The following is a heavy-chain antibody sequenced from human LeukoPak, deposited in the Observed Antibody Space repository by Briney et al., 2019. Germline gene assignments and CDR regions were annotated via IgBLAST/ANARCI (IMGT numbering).Heavy chain of an antibody. J-gene: IGHJ3*02. CDR3: AREEDAGNWEAHAFDI. CDR2: IYYSGST. CDR1: GGSISSYY. D-gene: IGHD7-27*01. V-gene: IGHV4-59*12. Sequence: PSETLSLTCTVSGGSISSYYWNWIRQPPGKGLEWIGYIYYSGSTNYNPSLRSRVTISLDTSKNQFSLKLNSVTAADTAVYYCAREEDAGNWEAHAFDIWGQGTMVTVSS.